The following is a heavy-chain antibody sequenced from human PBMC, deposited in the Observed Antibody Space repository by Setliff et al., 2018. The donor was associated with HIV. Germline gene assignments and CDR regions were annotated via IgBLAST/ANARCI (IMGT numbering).Heavy chain of an antibody. CDR1: GGTFSSYP. Sequence: ASVKVSCKASGGTFSSYPISWVRQAPGQGLEWMGGIIPIFGTTHYAQKFQGRVTVTADESTSTAYMQLSSLRSDDTAVYYCARGRNYDSSGYGDYYYYMDVWGKGTTVTAP. J-gene: IGHJ6*03. CDR2: IIPIFGTT. V-gene: IGHV1-69*13. D-gene: IGHD3-22*01. CDR3: ARGRNYDSSGYGDYYYYMDV.